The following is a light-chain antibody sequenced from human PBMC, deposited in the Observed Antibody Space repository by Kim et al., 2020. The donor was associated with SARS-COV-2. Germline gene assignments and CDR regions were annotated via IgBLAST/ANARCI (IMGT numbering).Light chain of an antibody. V-gene: IGLV3-1*01. CDR1: KLGDKY. J-gene: IGLJ2*01. Sequence: VSPGQTASITCSGNKLGDKYACWYQQKPGQSPVLVIYQDSKRPSGIPERFSGSNSGNTATLTISGTQAMDEADYYCQAWDSSNVVFGGGTQLTVL. CDR3: QAWDSSNVV. CDR2: QDS.